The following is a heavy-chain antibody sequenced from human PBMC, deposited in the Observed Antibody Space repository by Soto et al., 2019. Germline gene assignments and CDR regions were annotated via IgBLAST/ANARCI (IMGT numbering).Heavy chain of an antibody. Sequence: GGSLRLSCAASGFSFSRYWMNWVRQAPGKGLEWVANIKQDESEKYYVDSVKGRFTISRDNAKNSLYLQMYSLRAEDTAVYYCARDEGYCTSASCYTRLDYWGRGALVTVSS. V-gene: IGHV3-7*03. J-gene: IGHJ4*02. CDR2: IKQDESEK. CDR3: ARDEGYCTSASCYTRLDY. CDR1: GFSFSRYW. D-gene: IGHD2-2*02.